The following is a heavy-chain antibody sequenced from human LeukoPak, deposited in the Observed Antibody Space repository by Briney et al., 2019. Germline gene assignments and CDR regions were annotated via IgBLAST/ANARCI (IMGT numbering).Heavy chain of an antibody. CDR2: ISGSGYST. J-gene: IGHJ4*02. CDR1: GFTFSSYA. Sequence: GGSLRLSCTASGFTFSSYAMNWVRQAPGQGLEWVSAISGSGYSTFYADSMKGRFTISRDNSKNTLYLQMNSLRAEDTAIYYCAKAPTIFGVVILPFDYWGQGTLVTVSS. CDR3: AKAPTIFGVVILPFDY. D-gene: IGHD3-3*01. V-gene: IGHV3-23*01.